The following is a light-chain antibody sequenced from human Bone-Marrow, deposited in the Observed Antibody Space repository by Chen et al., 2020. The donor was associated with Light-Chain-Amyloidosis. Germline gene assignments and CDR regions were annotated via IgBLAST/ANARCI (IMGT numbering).Light chain of an antibody. Sequence: SYVLTQPSSVSVAPGQTATIACGGNNIGSTSVHWYQPTPGQAPLLVVYDDSDRPSGIPGRLSGSNSGNTATLTISGVEAGDEADYYCQVWDRSSDRPVFGGGTKLTVL. CDR2: DDS. J-gene: IGLJ3*02. CDR3: QVWDRSSDRPV. CDR1: NIGSTS. V-gene: IGLV3-21*02.